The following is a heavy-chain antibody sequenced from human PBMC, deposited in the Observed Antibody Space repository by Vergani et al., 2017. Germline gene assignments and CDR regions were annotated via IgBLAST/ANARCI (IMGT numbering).Heavy chain of an antibody. D-gene: IGHD2-15*01. CDR1: GGSISSGGYY. J-gene: IGHJ5*02. V-gene: IGHV4-31*03. CDR3: ARGGYXSGGSCYSLWWFDP. Sequence: QLQLQESCPGLVKPSQTLSLTCTVSGGSISSGGYYWSWIRQHPGKGLEWIGYIYYSGSTYYNPSLKSRVTISVDTSKNQFSLKLSSVTAADTAVYYCARGGYXSGGSCYSLWWFDPWGQGTLVTVSS. CDR2: IYYSGST.